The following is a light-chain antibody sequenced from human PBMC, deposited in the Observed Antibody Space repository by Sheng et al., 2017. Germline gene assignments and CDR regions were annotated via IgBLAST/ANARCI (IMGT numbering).Light chain of an antibody. V-gene: IGKV1-39*01. CDR3: QQTYTMPVT. Sequence: DIQMTQSPSSLSASVGDVVTITCRTSQTVRKSLNWYQQKPGKAPTLVIWSTSNLQTGVPSRFSGSASGADFTLTISSLQPDDFATYFCQQTYTMPVTFGGGTKVE. CDR1: QTVRKS. CDR2: STS. J-gene: IGKJ4*01.